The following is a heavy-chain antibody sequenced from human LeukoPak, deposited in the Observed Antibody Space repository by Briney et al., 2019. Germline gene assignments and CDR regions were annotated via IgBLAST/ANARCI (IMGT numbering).Heavy chain of an antibody. Sequence: ASVKVPCKPTGYSFTAYYIFWMRQAPGQGLECMGWINLYNGATKYAQRFQSRVTMTRDTSISTAHMELSRLRSDDTATYYCASWAGGNEPVASFDYWGQGTLVTVSS. J-gene: IGHJ4*02. D-gene: IGHD1-14*01. V-gene: IGHV1-2*02. CDR3: ASWAGGNEPVASFDY. CDR1: GYSFTAYY. CDR2: INLYNGAT.